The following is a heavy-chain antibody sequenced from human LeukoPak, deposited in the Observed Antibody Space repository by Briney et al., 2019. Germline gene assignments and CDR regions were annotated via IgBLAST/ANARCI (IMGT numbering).Heavy chain of an antibody. J-gene: IGHJ3*02. D-gene: IGHD3-22*01. V-gene: IGHV3-48*03. CDR1: GFTFSNYE. Sequence: QPGGSLRLSCAASGFTFSNYEMNWVRQAPGKGLEWVSYIDSSGTTIYYADSVKGRFTMSRDNAKNSLYLQMNSLRAEDTAVYSCAREFGGYGGDPFDIWGQGTMVTVSS. CDR3: AREFGGYGGDPFDI. CDR2: IDSSGTTI.